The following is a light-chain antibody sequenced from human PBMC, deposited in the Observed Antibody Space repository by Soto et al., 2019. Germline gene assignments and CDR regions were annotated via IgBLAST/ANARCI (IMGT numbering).Light chain of an antibody. CDR2: DTN. CDR3: LLAYSGARV. Sequence: QAVVTQAPSLTVSPGGTVTLTCGSSTGAVTSGHFPFWFQQKPGQAPRALIDDTNTKHSWTPARFSGSLLGGKAALTLSGAQPEDEADYYCLLAYSGARVFGGGTKVTVL. V-gene: IGLV7-46*01. CDR1: TGAVTSGHF. J-gene: IGLJ2*01.